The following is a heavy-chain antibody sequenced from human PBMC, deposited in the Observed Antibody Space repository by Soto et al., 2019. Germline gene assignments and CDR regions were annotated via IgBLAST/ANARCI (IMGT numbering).Heavy chain of an antibody. J-gene: IGHJ4*02. D-gene: IGHD3-10*01. CDR3: ARGTEVLYSVTWSRQFDY. CDR2: ISSNNYYT. Sequence: PGGSLRLSCAASGFTFSDYYMSWIRQAPGKGLEWISYISSNNYYTNYADSVMGRFTISRDNAENSLYLQMNSLRVEDTAVYYCARGTEVLYSVTWSRQFDYWGQGTWVTVSS. V-gene: IGHV3-11*06. CDR1: GFTFSDYY.